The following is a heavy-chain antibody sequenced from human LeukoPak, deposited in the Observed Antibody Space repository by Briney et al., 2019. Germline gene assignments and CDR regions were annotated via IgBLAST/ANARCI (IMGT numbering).Heavy chain of an antibody. J-gene: IGHJ6*02. D-gene: IGHD1-1*01. Sequence: GGSLRLSCAASGLTFSESWMSWVRQAPGQGLEWVAAIKEDGSEKDYVDSVKGRFTISRDNAKNSLYLQMNNLRAEDTAVYYCATYTNWVAGDVWGQGTSVSVAS. V-gene: IGHV3-7*01. CDR2: IKEDGSEK. CDR1: GLTFSESW. CDR3: ATYTNWVAGDV.